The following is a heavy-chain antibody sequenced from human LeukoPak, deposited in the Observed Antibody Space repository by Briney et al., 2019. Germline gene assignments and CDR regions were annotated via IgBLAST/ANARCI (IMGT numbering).Heavy chain of an antibody. CDR2: IRYDGSNK. CDR1: GFTFSSYE. V-gene: IGHV3-30*02. Sequence: PGGSLRLSCAASGFTFSSYEMNWVRQAPGKGLEWVAFIRYDGSNKYYADSVKGRFTISRDNSKNTLYLQMNSLRAEDTAVYYCAKDLWWLGIHPALDYWGQGTLVTVSS. CDR3: AKDLWWLGIHPALDY. D-gene: IGHD6-19*01. J-gene: IGHJ4*02.